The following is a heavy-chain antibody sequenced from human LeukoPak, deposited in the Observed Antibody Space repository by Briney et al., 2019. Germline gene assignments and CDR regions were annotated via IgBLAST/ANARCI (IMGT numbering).Heavy chain of an antibody. D-gene: IGHD3/OR15-3a*01. J-gene: IGHJ6*03. CDR1: GGTLSSYA. CDR2: IIPIFGTA. Sequence: SVKVSCNASGGTLSSYAISWVRQAPGQGLEWMGGIIPIFGTANYAQKFQGRVTITADKSTSTAYMELSSLRSEDTAVYYCASGPVWEMTYYYMDVWGKGTTVTVSS. V-gene: IGHV1-69*06. CDR3: ASGPVWEMTYYYMDV.